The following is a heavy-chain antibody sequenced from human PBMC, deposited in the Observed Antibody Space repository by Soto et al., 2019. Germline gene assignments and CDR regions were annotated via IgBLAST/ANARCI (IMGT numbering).Heavy chain of an antibody. CDR3: YGSGSYRGRFDY. Sequence: SETLSLTCAVSGYSISSGYYWGWIRQPPGKGLEWIGSIYHSGSTYYNPSLKSRVTILVDTSKNQFSLKLSSVTAADTAVYYCYGSGSYRGRFDYWGQGTLVTVSS. CDR2: IYHSGST. V-gene: IGHV4-38-2*01. J-gene: IGHJ4*02. D-gene: IGHD3-10*01. CDR1: GYSISSGYY.